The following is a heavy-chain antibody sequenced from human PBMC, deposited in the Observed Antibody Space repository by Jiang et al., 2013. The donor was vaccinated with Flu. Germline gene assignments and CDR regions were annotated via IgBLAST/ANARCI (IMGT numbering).Heavy chain of an antibody. V-gene: IGHV1-2*04. CDR2: INPNSGVT. CDR3: ARETAPCSGSNCYPPIKEYYFHYGIHV. Sequence: SGAEVKKPGASVKVSCRASGYTFTGYYIHWVRQAPGQGLEWMGWINPNSGVTKYTQKFQDCVTMTRDTSISTAYMELSRLRSEDTAVYYCARETAPCSGSNCYPPIKEYYFHYGIHVWGQGTTVTVSS. J-gene: IGHJ6*02. D-gene: IGHD2-15*01. CDR1: GYTFTGYY.